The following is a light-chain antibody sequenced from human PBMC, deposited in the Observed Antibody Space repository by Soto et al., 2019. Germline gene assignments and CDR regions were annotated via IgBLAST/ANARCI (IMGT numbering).Light chain of an antibody. J-gene: IGKJ1*01. CDR2: GAF. CDR3: QEYNKWSGT. Sequence: ENVLTQSPGTLSLSPGERAALCCTASRSVSNNYLAWHQQRPGQAPRLLIFGAFTRATGVSARFSGSGSGTEFTLTISSLQSEDSAVYFCQEYNKWSGTFGQGTKVDIK. CDR1: RSVSNN. V-gene: IGKV3-15*01.